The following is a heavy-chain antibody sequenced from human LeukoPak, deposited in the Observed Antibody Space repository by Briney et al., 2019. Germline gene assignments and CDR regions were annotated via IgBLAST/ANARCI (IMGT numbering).Heavy chain of an antibody. J-gene: IGHJ4*02. D-gene: IGHD3-3*01. CDR3: AKTTINDFWSGYPDFDY. CDR2: ISGSGGST. Sequence: GGSLRLSCAASGFTFSSYAMSWVRQAPGKGLEWVSAISGSGGSTYYADSVKGRFTISRDNSKNTLCLRMNSLRAEDTAVYYCAKTTINDFWSGYPDFDYWGQGTLVTVSS. V-gene: IGHV3-23*01. CDR1: GFTFSSYA.